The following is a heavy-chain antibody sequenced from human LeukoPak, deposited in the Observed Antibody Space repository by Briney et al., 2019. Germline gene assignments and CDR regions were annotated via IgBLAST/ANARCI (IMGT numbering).Heavy chain of an antibody. Sequence: SVKVSCKASGGTFISYTISWVRQAPGQGLEWMGRIIPILGIANYAQKFQGRVTITADKSTSTAYMELSSLRSEDTAVYYCAREGDYYDSSGFFDYWGQGTLVTVSS. CDR3: AREGDYYDSSGFFDY. J-gene: IGHJ4*02. D-gene: IGHD3-22*01. CDR1: GGTFISYT. CDR2: IIPILGIA. V-gene: IGHV1-69*04.